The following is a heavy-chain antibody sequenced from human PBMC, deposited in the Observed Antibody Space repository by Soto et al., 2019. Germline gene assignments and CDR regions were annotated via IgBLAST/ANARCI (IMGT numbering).Heavy chain of an antibody. Sequence: ASVKVSCKASGYTFTSYGISWVRQAPGLGLEWMGWISAYNDNTNYAQKLQGRVAMTADTSQSTAYMELRSLTSDDTAVYYCARDYCSSTSCYNPDYWGQGTLVTVSS. D-gene: IGHD2-2*02. V-gene: IGHV1-18*01. CDR3: ARDYCSSTSCYNPDY. J-gene: IGHJ4*02. CDR2: ISAYNDNT. CDR1: GYTFTSYG.